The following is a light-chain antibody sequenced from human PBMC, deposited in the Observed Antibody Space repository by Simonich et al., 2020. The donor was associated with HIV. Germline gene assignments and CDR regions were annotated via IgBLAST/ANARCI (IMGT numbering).Light chain of an antibody. CDR3: QQFFGTPT. Sequence: EIVMTQSPATLSVSPGERATLSCRASQSVSSNLAWYQQKPGQAPRLLIYGASTRATGIPARFSGSGSGTEFTLTISSMQSEDFAVYYCQQFFGTPTFGGGTKVEIK. CDR2: GAS. J-gene: IGKJ4*01. V-gene: IGKV3-15*01. CDR1: QSVSSN.